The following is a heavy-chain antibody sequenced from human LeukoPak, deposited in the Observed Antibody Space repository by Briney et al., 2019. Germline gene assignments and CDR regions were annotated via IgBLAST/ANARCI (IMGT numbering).Heavy chain of an antibody. J-gene: IGHJ3*02. D-gene: IGHD2-2*03. V-gene: IGHV4-38-2*01. Sequence: SETLSLTCAVSGYSISSGYYWGWIRQPPGNGLEWIGSIYHSGSTYYSPSLKSRVTISVDTSKNQFSLKLSSVTAADTAVYYCARPLDIVVVPAVDFASDIWGQGKMVTVSS. CDR1: GYSISSGYY. CDR2: IYHSGST. CDR3: ARPLDIVVVPAVDFASDI.